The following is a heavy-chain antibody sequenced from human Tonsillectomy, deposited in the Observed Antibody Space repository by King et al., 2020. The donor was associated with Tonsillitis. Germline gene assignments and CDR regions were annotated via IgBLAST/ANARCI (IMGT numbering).Heavy chain of an antibody. CDR3: ARVYLRYCTRTSCNYYYYYGMDV. V-gene: IGHV1-69*01. CDR1: GGTFSSYA. D-gene: IGHD2-2*01. J-gene: IGHJ6*02. Sequence: VQLVESGAEVKKPGSSVKVSCKASGGTFSSYAISWVRQAPGQGLEWMGGIIPIFGTANYAQKFQGRVTITADESTSTAYMELSSLRSEDTAVYYCARVYLRYCTRTSCNYYYYYGMDVWGQGTTVTVSS. CDR2: IIPIFGTA.